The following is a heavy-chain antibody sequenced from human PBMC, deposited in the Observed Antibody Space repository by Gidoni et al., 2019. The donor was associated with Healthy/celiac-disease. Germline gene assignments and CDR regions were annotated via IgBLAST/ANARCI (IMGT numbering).Heavy chain of an antibody. CDR3: ASLRSGRKIDY. Sequence: QVQLQESGPGLVKPSETLSLTCTVSGGSISSYYWSWIRQPPGKGLEWIGYIYYSGSTNYNPSLKSRVIISVDTSKNQFSLKLSSVTAADTAVYYCASLRSGRKIDYWGQGTLVTVSS. CDR1: GGSISSYY. CDR2: IYYSGST. J-gene: IGHJ4*02. V-gene: IGHV4-59*01. D-gene: IGHD6-19*01.